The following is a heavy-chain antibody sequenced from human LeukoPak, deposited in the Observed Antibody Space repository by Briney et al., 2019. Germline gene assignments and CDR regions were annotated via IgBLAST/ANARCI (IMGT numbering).Heavy chain of an antibody. Sequence: SETLSLTCTVSGGSISSYYWSWIRQPPGKGLEWIGYIYYSGSTDYSPSLKSRVTISVDTSMNQFSLKLSSVTAADSAMYYCAREKGNSYGYDFWGQGTLVTVSS. CDR3: AREKGNSYGYDF. J-gene: IGHJ4*02. V-gene: IGHV4-59*01. D-gene: IGHD5-18*01. CDR1: GGSISSYY. CDR2: IYYSGST.